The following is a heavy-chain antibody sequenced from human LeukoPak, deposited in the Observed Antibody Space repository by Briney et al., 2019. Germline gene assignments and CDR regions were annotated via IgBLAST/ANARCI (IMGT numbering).Heavy chain of an antibody. Sequence: GASVKVSCKASGYTFTGYSINWVRQAPGQGLEWMGWINIYTGNPTYAQGFTGRFVFSLDTSVSTAYLQISSLKAEDTAVYYCARKEGSCSGGSCYIFADDAFDIWGQGTMVTVSS. V-gene: IGHV7-4-1*02. CDR3: ARKEGSCSGGSCYIFADDAFDI. CDR2: INIYTGNP. CDR1: GYTFTGYS. D-gene: IGHD2-15*01. J-gene: IGHJ3*02.